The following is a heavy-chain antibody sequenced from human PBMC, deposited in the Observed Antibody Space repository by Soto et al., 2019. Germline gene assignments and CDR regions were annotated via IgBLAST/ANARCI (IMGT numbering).Heavy chain of an antibody. CDR2: INSDGITT. CDR3: ASHPGYSSGWYNY. D-gene: IGHD6-19*01. V-gene: IGHV3-74*01. J-gene: IGHJ4*02. Sequence: PGGSLRLSCAASGFTFSSYWMHWVRQAPGKGLVWVSRINSDGITTNYADSVKGRFTISRDNAKNTLYLQMNSLSAEDTAVYYCASHPGYSSGWYNYWGQGTMVTVYS. CDR1: GFTFSSYW.